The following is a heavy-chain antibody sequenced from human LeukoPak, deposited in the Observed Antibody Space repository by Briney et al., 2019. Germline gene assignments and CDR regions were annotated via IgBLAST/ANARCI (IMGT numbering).Heavy chain of an antibody. Sequence: GGSLRLSCAASGFTFSSYAMHWVRQAPGKGLEWVAVTSYDGSNKYYADSVKGRFTISRDNSKNTLYLQMNSLRAEDTAVYYCARVGIRYSGGWPLPQFDYWGQGTLVTVSS. V-gene: IGHV3-30-3*01. D-gene: IGHD6-19*01. J-gene: IGHJ4*02. CDR1: GFTFSSYA. CDR3: ARVGIRYSGGWPLPQFDY. CDR2: TSYDGSNK.